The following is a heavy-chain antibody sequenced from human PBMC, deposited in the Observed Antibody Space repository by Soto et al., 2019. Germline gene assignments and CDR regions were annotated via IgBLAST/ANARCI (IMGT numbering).Heavy chain of an antibody. CDR1: GYTFTSYG. D-gene: IGHD3-22*01. CDR2: ISAYNGNT. CDR3: ATGHYYDSSGYSALAFDI. V-gene: IGHV1-18*01. J-gene: IGHJ3*02. Sequence: ASVKVSCKASGYTFTSYGISWVRQAPGQGLEWMGWISAYNGNTNYAQKLQGRVTMTTDTSTSTAYMELRSLRSDDTAVYYCATGHYYDSSGYSALAFDIWGQGTMVTVSS.